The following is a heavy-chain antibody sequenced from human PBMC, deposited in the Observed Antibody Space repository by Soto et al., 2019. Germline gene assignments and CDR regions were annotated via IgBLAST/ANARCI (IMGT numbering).Heavy chain of an antibody. CDR3: ARDRQQRHRRVYVYMDV. Sequence: GGSLRLSCAASGFTFSSYSMNWVRQAPGKGLEWVSSISSSSSYIYYADSVKGRFTISRDNAKNSLYLQMNSLRAEDTAVYYCARDRQQRHRRVYVYMDVWGKGTTVTVSS. V-gene: IGHV3-21*01. J-gene: IGHJ6*03. CDR1: GFTFSSYS. CDR2: ISSSSSYI. D-gene: IGHD6-25*01.